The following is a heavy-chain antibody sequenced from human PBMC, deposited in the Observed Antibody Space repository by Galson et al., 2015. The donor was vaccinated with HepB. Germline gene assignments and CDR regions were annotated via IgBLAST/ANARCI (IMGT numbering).Heavy chain of an antibody. CDR1: GFTFSDYY. D-gene: IGHD2-2*01. CDR2: ISSSGSTI. CDR3: ARDGIVVVPAAMWDY. V-gene: IGHV3-11*01. Sequence: SLRLSCAASGFTFSDYYMSWIRQAPGKGLEWVSYISSSGSTIYYADSVKGRFTISRDNAKNSLYLQMDSLRAEDTAVYYCARDGIVVVPAAMWDYWGQGTLVTVSS. J-gene: IGHJ4*02.